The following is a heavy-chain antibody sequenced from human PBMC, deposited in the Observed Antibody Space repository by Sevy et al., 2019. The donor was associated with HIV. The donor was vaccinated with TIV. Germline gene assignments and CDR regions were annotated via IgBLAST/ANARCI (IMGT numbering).Heavy chain of an antibody. CDR1: GYTFTSYG. J-gene: IGHJ4*02. CDR3: ARGGGHNWNQEGFDY. D-gene: IGHD1-20*01. V-gene: IGHV1-18*04. CDR2: ISGYNGNT. Sequence: ASVKVSCKASGYTFTSYGFSWVRQAPGQGPEWVGWISGYNGNTNYAQKLQGRISMTTDTSTTTAYMELRSLRSDDTAVYYGARGGGHNWNQEGFDYWGQGTLVTVSS.